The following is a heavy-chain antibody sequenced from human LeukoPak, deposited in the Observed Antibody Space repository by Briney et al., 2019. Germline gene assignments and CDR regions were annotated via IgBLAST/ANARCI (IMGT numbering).Heavy chain of an antibody. J-gene: IGHJ6*02. D-gene: IGHD3-9*01. Sequence: ASVKVSCKASGYTFTGYYMHWVRQAPGQGLEWMGWINHNSGGTNYAQKFQGRVTMTRDTSISTAYMELSRLRSDDTAVYYCARGSGYFDWLSPYYYYGMDVWGQGTTVTVSS. V-gene: IGHV1-2*02. CDR3: ARGSGYFDWLSPYYYYGMDV. CDR1: GYTFTGYY. CDR2: INHNSGGT.